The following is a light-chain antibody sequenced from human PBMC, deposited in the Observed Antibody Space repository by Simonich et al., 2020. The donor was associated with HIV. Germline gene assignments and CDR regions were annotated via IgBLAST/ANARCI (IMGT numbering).Light chain of an antibody. CDR3: QQSFSAPRT. CDR2: RAS. V-gene: IGKV1-9*01. CDR1: QGLASY. Sequence: DIQLTQPPSFLSASVGDRVTISCRASQGLASYLAWYQPQPGKAPKLLIYRASTLPSGVPSRFSGSGSGTEFTLTISSLQPEDFATYYCQQSFSAPRTFGPGTKVEIK. J-gene: IGKJ1*01.